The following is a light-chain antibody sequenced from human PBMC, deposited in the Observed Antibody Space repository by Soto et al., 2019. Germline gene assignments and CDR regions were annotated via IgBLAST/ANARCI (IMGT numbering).Light chain of an antibody. Sequence: EFVLTQSPGTLSLSPGERATLSCRASQSLNARYLAWYQVKPGQAPRLLFYGASSRATGIPDRFIGSGSGTDFTLTITGLEPEDFAVYYCQQFHISRTFGQGTKVDIK. CDR3: QQFHISRT. CDR1: QSLNARY. J-gene: IGKJ1*01. V-gene: IGKV3-20*01. CDR2: GAS.